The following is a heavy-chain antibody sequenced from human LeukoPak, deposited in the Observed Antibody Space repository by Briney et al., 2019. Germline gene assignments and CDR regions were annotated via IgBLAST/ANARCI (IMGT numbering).Heavy chain of an antibody. D-gene: IGHD3-9*01. V-gene: IGHV4-59*01. CDR1: GGSISSYY. Sequence: SETLSLSCAVSGGSISSYYWSWIRQPPGKGQEWVGYIYYSGSTNYNPSLKSRVTISVDTSKNQFSLKLSSVTAADTAVYYCAREGTYYDILTGYYKVGYFDYWGRGTLVTVSS. J-gene: IGHJ4*02. CDR3: AREGTYYDILTGYYKVGYFDY. CDR2: IYYSGST.